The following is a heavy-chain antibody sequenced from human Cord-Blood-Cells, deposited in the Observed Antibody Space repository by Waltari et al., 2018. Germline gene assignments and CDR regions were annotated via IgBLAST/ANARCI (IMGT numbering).Heavy chain of an antibody. CDR1: GGSISSSSYY. Sequence: QLQLQESGPGLVKPSETLSLTCTVSGGSISSSSYYWGGIRQPPGKGLEWIGSIYYSGSTYYNPSLKSRVTISVDTSKNQFSLKLSSVTAADTAVYYCARHFLLGEYSSSSEYFQHWGQGTLVTVSS. D-gene: IGHD6-6*01. CDR2: IYYSGST. J-gene: IGHJ1*01. CDR3: ARHFLLGEYSSSSEYFQH. V-gene: IGHV4-39*01.